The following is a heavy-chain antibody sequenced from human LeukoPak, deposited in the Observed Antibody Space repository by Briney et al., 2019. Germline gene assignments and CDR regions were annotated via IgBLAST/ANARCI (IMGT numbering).Heavy chain of an antibody. CDR1: GFIFSHYG. CDR3: ARELSQIVWGGLDY. Sequence: GGSLRLSCTASGFIFSHYGMHWVRQAPGKGLERVAVIQNDASTRNYVDSVKGRFTISRDNSENTVFLQMDSLRVEDTAVYYCARELSQIVWGGLDYGGQGTLVSVSS. D-gene: IGHD2-21*01. CDR2: IQNDASTR. V-gene: IGHV3-33*05. J-gene: IGHJ4*02.